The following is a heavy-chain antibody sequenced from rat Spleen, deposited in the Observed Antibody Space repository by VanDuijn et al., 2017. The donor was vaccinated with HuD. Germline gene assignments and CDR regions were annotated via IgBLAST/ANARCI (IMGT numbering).Heavy chain of an antibody. D-gene: IGHD2-1*01. J-gene: IGHJ3*01. V-gene: IGHV5S13*01. Sequence: EVQLVESGGGLVQPGESLKLSCAASGFTCSNYGMTWVRQAPTQGLEWVAYVSMGGSNTFYRDSEKDRFTISRDNAKSTLYLQMNSLGSEDTATYYCAGGGTYANWFAYWGQGTLVTVSS. CDR1: GFTCSNYG. CDR2: VSMGGSNT. CDR3: AGGGTYANWFAY.